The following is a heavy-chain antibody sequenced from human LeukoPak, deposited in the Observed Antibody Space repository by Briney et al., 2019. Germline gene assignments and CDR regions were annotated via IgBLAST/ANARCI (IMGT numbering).Heavy chain of an antibody. CDR3: AAYGSGSYDY. Sequence: GGSLRLSCAASGFTFSSYSMNWVRQAPGKGLEWVSSISSSSSYIYYADSVKGRFTISRDNAKNSLYLQMNSLRAEDTAVYYCAAYGSGSYDYWGQGTLVTVSS. CDR2: ISSSSSYI. V-gene: IGHV3-21*04. J-gene: IGHJ4*02. D-gene: IGHD3-10*01. CDR1: GFTFSSYS.